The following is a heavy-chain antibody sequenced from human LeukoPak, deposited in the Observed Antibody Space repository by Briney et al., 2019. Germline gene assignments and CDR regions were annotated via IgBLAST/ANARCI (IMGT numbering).Heavy chain of an antibody. Sequence: GGSLRLSCAASGFIFSSYAMSWVRQAPGKGLEWVSAISSSGATTDYADSVKGRFTISRDKSKNTLYLQMNSLRAEDTAVYYCATMTTVTSYFDYWGQGTLVTVSS. CDR3: ATMTTVTSYFDY. D-gene: IGHD4-17*01. CDR1: GFIFSSYA. J-gene: IGHJ4*02. CDR2: ISSSGATT. V-gene: IGHV3-23*01.